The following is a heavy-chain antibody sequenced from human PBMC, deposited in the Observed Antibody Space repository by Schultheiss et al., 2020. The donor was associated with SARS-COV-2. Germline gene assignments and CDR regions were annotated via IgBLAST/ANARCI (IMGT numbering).Heavy chain of an antibody. CDR1: GGSISSSSYY. CDR2: IYYSGST. J-gene: IGHJ4*02. Sequence: SQTLSLTCTVSGGSISSSSYYWGWIRQPPGKGLEWIGYIYYSGSTNYNPSLKSRVTISVDTSKNQFSLKLSSVTAADTAVYYCAREAKSTFDSWGQGSLVTVSS. CDR3: AREAKSTFDS. V-gene: IGHV4-39*02.